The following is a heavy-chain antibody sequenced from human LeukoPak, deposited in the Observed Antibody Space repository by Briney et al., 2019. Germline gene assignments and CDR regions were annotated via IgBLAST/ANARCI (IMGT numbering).Heavy chain of an antibody. V-gene: IGHV1-69*13. J-gene: IGHJ6*02. Sequence: SVKVSCKASGGTFSSYAISWVRQAPGQGLEWMGGIIPIFGTANYAQRFQGRVTITADESTSTAYMELSSLRSEDTAVYYCARDPFSSIAARPDYYYYYGMDVWGQGTTVTVSS. CDR3: ARDPFSSIAARPDYYYYYGMDV. CDR1: GGTFSSYA. CDR2: IIPIFGTA. D-gene: IGHD6-6*01.